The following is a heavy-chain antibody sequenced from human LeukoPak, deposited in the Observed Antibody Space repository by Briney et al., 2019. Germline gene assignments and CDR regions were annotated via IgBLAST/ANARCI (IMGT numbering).Heavy chain of an antibody. CDR2: IGGDGGGT. D-gene: IGHD1-26*01. CDR1: GFTFSAYA. V-gene: IGHV3-64*01. J-gene: IGHJ3*02. Sequence: PGGSLRLSCAASGFTFSAYAMHWVRQAPGKGLEYVSAIGGDGGGTYYANSVKGRFTISRDNSKNTLYLQMNSLRAEDTAVYYCARGGSYLSAFDIWGQGTMVTVSS. CDR3: ARGGSYLSAFDI.